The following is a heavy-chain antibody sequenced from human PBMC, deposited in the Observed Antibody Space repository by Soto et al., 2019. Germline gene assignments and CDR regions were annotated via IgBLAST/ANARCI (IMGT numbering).Heavy chain of an antibody. CDR3: ARRTDYGDYSDAFDV. J-gene: IGHJ3*01. D-gene: IGHD4-17*01. V-gene: IGHV4-39*01. CDR1: GDTISSSDYY. CDR2: IFYSGTT. Sequence: QLQLQESGPGLVKPSETLSLTCTASGDTISSSDYYWGWIRQPPGRGLEWIGNIFYSGTTYYKPSLKSRVTISVDTSRNQCSLKLSSVTAADTAVYYCARRTDYGDYSDAFDVWGHGSMVTVSS.